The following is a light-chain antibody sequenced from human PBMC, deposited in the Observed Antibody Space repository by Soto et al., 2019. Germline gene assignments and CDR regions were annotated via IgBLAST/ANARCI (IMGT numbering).Light chain of an antibody. CDR1: QSVSSSY. CDR3: QQYGSSVYT. Sequence: EIVLTQSPGTLSLSPGERATLSCRASQSVSSSYLAWYQQKPGQAPRLLIYGASSRATGIPDRFSGSGSGTDFTITISRLEPEDFAVYYCQQYGSSVYTFGQGTKLEIK. J-gene: IGKJ2*01. CDR2: GAS. V-gene: IGKV3-20*01.